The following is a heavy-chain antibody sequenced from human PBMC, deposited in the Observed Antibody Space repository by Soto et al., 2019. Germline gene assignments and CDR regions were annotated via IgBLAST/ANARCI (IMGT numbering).Heavy chain of an antibody. V-gene: IGHV6-1*01. Sequence: SQTLSLTCDISWDSVSSNIVAWNWIRQSPSRGLEWLGRTYYRYSWSSDYAISVRSRMTINADKSKNQVSLHLSSVTPEDTAVYYCTRVRHLGPGLNSGGHGTLVTV. CDR1: WDSVSSNIVA. J-gene: IGHJ5*01. CDR3: TRVRHLGPGLNS. CDR2: TYYRYSWSS.